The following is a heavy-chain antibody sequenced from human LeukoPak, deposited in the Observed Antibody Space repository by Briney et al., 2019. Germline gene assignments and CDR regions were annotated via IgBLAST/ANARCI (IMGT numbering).Heavy chain of an antibody. V-gene: IGHV4-4*02. CDR2: IYHSGST. CDR3: AGNTVDTAMALNYYYYYYMDV. Sequence: SGTLSLTCAVSGGSISSSNWWSWVRQPPGKGLEWIGEIYHSGSTNYNPSLKSRVTISVDTSKNQFSLKLSSVTAADTAVYYCAGNTVDTAMALNYYYYYYMDVWGKGTTVTVSS. D-gene: IGHD5-18*01. J-gene: IGHJ6*03. CDR1: GGSISSSNW.